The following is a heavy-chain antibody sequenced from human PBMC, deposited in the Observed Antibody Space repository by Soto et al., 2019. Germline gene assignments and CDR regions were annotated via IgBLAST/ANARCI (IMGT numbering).Heavy chain of an antibody. CDR1: GGSISSGGYY. CDR3: ARVPGGSGSYRIRYYYYMDV. J-gene: IGHJ6*03. V-gene: IGHV4-31*03. CDR2: IYYSGST. Sequence: SETLSLTCTVSGGSISSGGYYWSWIRQHPGKGLEWIGYIYYSGSTYYNPSLKSRVTISVDTSKNQFSLKLSSVTAADTAVYYCARVPGGSGSYRIRYYYYMDVWGKGTTVTVSS. D-gene: IGHD3-10*01.